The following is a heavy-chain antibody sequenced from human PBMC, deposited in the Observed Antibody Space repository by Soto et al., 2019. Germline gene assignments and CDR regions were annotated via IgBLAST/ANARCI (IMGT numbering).Heavy chain of an antibody. CDR1: GGSISSGDYY. D-gene: IGHD5-12*01. J-gene: IGHJ4*02. Sequence: SETLSLTCTVSGGSISSGDYYWSWIRQPPGKGLEWIGYIYYSGSTYYNPSLKSRVTISVDTSKNQFSLKLSSVTAADTAVYYCARRSDLVATKFDYWGQGTLVTVSS. V-gene: IGHV4-30-4*01. CDR3: ARRSDLVATKFDY. CDR2: IYYSGST.